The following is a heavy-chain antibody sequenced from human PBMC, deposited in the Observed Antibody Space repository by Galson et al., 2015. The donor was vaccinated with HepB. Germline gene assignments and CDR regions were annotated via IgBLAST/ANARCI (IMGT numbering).Heavy chain of an antibody. CDR1: GFTFGNYG. D-gene: IGHD3-16*02. V-gene: IGHV3-30*18. CDR3: AKVRREQQMLYGPDY. J-gene: IGHJ4*02. CDR2: ISYDGRHE. Sequence: SLRLSCAISGFTFGNYGMHWVRQAPGKGLEWVAIISYDGRHEFYGDSVKGRFTISRDNSKNTVYLQINNLRVEDTGVYYCAKVRREQQMLYGPDYWGQGTLVTVSS.